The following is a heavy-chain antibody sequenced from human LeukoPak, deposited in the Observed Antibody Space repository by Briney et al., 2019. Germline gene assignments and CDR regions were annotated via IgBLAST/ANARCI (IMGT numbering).Heavy chain of an antibody. CDR2: IYTSGST. CDR1: GYSISSGYY. Sequence: PSETLSLTCTVSGYSISSGYYWSWIRQPAGKGLEWIGRIYTSGSTNYNPSLKSRVTISLDSSKNQFSLKLSSVTAADTSVYSCARGNYGTFDYWGQGTLVTVSS. CDR3: ARGNYGTFDY. J-gene: IGHJ4*02. V-gene: IGHV4-61*02. D-gene: IGHD1-7*01.